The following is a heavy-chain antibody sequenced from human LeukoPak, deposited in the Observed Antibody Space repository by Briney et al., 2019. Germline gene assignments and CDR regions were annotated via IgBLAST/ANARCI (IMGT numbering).Heavy chain of an antibody. Sequence: GGSLRLSCAASGFTFSTYDMHWVRQATGRGLEWVSAIDTTADTYYPGSVKGRFTISRENAKNSLYLQMNSLRAGDTAVYYCARWIHGYCSGGSCYLDYWGQGPLVTVSS. CDR1: GFTFSTYD. D-gene: IGHD2-15*01. V-gene: IGHV3-13*01. CDR3: ARWIHGYCSGGSCYLDY. J-gene: IGHJ4*02. CDR2: IDTTADT.